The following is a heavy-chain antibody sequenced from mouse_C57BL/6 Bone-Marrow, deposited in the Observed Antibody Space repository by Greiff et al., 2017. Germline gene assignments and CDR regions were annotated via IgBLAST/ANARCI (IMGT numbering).Heavy chain of an antibody. V-gene: IGHV1-59*01. CDR3: ARDYSRRFAY. D-gene: IGHD2-5*01. J-gene: IGHJ3*01. Sequence: QVQLKQPGAELVRPGTSVKLSCKASGYTFTSYWMHWVKQRPGPGLEWIGVIDPSDSYTNYNQKFKGKATLTVDTSSSTAYMLLSSLTSEDSAVYYCARDYSRRFAYWGQGTLVTVSA. CDR2: IDPSDSYT. CDR1: GYTFTSYW.